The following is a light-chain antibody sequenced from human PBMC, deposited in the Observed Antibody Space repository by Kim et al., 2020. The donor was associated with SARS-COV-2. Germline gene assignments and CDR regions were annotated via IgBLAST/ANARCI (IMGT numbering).Light chain of an antibody. V-gene: IGKV3-20*01. CDR1: QGVSSGY. J-gene: IGKJ4*01. CDR3: QQYGSSPLT. Sequence: GERATLSCRASQGVSSGYLAWYQQKPGQAPRPLIYGASSRATGIPDRVSGSGSGTDFTLTISRLEPEDFAVYYCQQYGSSPLTFGGGTKVDIK. CDR2: GAS.